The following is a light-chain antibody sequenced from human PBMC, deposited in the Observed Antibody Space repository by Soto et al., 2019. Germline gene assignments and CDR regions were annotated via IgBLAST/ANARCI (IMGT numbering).Light chain of an antibody. CDR3: LQHNSYPIT. V-gene: IGKV1-5*01. J-gene: IGKJ5*01. CDR1: QSISSW. Sequence: DIQMTQSPSSLSASVGDRVSITCRASQSISSWLAWYQQKPGKAPKLLMFDTFSLESGVPSRFSGSRSGTEFTLTISSLQPDDYATYYCLQHNSYPITLGQGTRLETK. CDR2: DTF.